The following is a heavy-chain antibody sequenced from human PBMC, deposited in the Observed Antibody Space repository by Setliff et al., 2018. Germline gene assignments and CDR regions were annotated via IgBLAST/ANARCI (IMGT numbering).Heavy chain of an antibody. Sequence: SVKVSCKASGGSISSYGISWVRQAPGQGLEWMGGTIPVFGTTDYAQKFQGRVTIMTDESTSTAYMELSSLTSEDTAVYYCARSPPNRGFGSGWYGDFWGQGTLVTVSS. D-gene: IGHD6-19*01. CDR3: ARSPPNRGFGSGWYGDF. CDR2: TIPVFGTT. V-gene: IGHV1-69*05. CDR1: GGSISSYG. J-gene: IGHJ4*02.